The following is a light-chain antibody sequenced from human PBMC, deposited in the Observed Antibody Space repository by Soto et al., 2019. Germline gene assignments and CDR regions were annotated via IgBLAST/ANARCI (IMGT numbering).Light chain of an antibody. Sequence: DIQMTQSPSSLSASVGDRVTITCRASQVMSIYLAWYQQKPGKVPNLLIYATSTLQSGVPSRFSGSGSGTDFTLTISSLQPEDVGTYYCQKYDSAPLLAFGGGTKVDIK. V-gene: IGKV1-27*01. J-gene: IGKJ4*01. CDR1: QVMSIY. CDR3: QKYDSAPLLA. CDR2: ATS.